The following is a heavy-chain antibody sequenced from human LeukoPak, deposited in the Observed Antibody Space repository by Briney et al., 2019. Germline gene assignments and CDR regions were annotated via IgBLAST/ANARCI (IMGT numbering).Heavy chain of an antibody. CDR2: ISSGGSTI. Sequence: GGSLRLSCAASGFTFSSYEMNWVRQAPGKGLGWVSYISSGGSTISYTDSVKGRFTISRDNAKNSLYLQMNSLRAEDMAVYYYARDGSGDNYDCRYGMDVWGHGTTVTVSS. V-gene: IGHV3-48*03. CDR3: ARDGSGDNYDCRYGMDV. J-gene: IGHJ6*02. D-gene: IGHD4-11*01. CDR1: GFTFSSYE.